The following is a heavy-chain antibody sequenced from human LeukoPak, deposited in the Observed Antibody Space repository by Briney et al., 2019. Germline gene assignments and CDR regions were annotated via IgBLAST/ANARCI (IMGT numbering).Heavy chain of an antibody. J-gene: IGHJ4*02. Sequence: GGSLRLSCAASGFTFSSYEMNWVRQAPGKGLEWVSYISSSGSTIYYADSVKGRFTISRDNAKNSLYLQMNSLRAEDTVVYYCARGWNDPPLLWVGELPYFDYWGQGTLVTVSS. V-gene: IGHV3-48*03. CDR2: ISSSGSTI. CDR3: ARGWNDPPLLWVGELPYFDY. D-gene: IGHD3-10*01. CDR1: GFTFSSYE.